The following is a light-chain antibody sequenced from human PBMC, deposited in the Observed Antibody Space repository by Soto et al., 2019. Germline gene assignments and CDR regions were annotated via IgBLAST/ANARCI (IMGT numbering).Light chain of an antibody. CDR1: SSDVGGYNY. V-gene: IGLV2-8*01. Sequence: QSALTQPPSASGAPGQSVTISCTGTSSDVGGYNYVSWSQQHPGRAPKLMIYEVSKRPSGVPDRFSGSKSGNTASLTVSGLQAEDEADYFCTSYAATYIVLVGGGTKLTVL. J-gene: IGLJ2*01. CDR2: EVS. CDR3: TSYAATYIVL.